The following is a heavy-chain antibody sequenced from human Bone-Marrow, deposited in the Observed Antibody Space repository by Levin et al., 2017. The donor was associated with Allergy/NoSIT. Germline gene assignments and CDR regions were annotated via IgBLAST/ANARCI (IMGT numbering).Heavy chain of an antibody. J-gene: IGHJ4*02. CDR1: GYTFTGYY. CDR3: ARVKLIGSWPLDAFDY. V-gene: IGHV1-2*02. Sequence: ASVKVSCKASGYTFTGYYMHWVRQAPGQGLEWMGWINPNSGGTNYAQKFQGRVTMTRDTSISTAYMELSRLRSDDTAVYYCARVKLIGSWPLDAFDYWGQGTLVTVSS. CDR2: INPNSGGT. D-gene: IGHD6-13*01.